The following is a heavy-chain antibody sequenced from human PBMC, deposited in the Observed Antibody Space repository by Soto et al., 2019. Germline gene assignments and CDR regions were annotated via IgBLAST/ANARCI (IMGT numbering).Heavy chain of an antibody. D-gene: IGHD2-2*01. CDR2: INSDGSTT. V-gene: IGHV3-74*01. J-gene: IGHJ4*02. CDR3: VRETSSSTDY. CDR1: GFTFSSCW. Sequence: EVRLVESGGGLVQPGGSLRLSCATSGFTFSSCWMHWVRQAPGKGLVWVSYINSDGSTTTYADSVKGRFTISRDNAKNKVYLQMNSSGDDDTAVYYSVRETSSSTDYWGQGTVVTVSS.